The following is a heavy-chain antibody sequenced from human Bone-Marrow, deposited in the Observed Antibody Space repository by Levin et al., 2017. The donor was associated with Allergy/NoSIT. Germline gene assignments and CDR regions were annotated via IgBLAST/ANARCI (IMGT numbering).Heavy chain of an antibody. V-gene: IGHV6-1*01. J-gene: IGHJ4*02. Sequence: SQTLSLPCDISGDSVSSNSGAWNWIRQSPLRGLEWLGRTYYRSKWYNEYAVSVKSRITINPDTSRNQFSLHLNSVTPEDTAVYYCAGGTFASGWNYWGQGTLVTVSS. CDR2: TYYRSKWYN. CDR3: AGGTFASGWNY. D-gene: IGHD6-19*01. CDR1: GDSVSSNSGA.